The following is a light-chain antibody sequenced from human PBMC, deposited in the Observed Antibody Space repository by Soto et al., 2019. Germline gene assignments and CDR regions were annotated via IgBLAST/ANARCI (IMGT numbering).Light chain of an antibody. V-gene: IGKV3-11*01. Sequence: EIVLTQSPATLSLSPGERATLSCRASQSVSSYLAWYQQKPGQAPRLLIYDASNRATGIPARFSGSGSGTDFTLTISSLEPEDFAVYYCQQRSIWVTFGGGTKVEI. CDR3: QQRSIWVT. CDR2: DAS. J-gene: IGKJ4*01. CDR1: QSVSSY.